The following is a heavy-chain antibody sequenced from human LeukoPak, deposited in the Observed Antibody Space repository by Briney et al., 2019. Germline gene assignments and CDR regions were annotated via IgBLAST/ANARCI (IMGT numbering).Heavy chain of an antibody. Sequence: PSETLSLTCAVYGGSFSGYYWSWISQPPGKGLEWIGEINHSGSTNNNPSSKSRVTIPVATSKNQFSLKLGSVTAADTAVNNCARSKYSSLDFDYGGQATLVTVSS. J-gene: IGHJ4*02. D-gene: IGHD6-6*01. CDR2: INHSGST. CDR1: GGSFSGYY. CDR3: ARSKYSSLDFDY. V-gene: IGHV4-34*01.